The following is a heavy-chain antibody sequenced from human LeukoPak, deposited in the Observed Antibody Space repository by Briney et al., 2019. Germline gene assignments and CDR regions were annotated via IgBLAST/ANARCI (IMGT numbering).Heavy chain of an antibody. D-gene: IGHD6-19*01. J-gene: IGHJ4*02. Sequence: TGGSLRLSCAASGFTFSSYWMSWVRQAPGKGLEWEANIKQDGSEKYYVDSVKGRFTISRDNAKNSLYLQMNSLRAEDTAVYYCARGRGSSGWYRAGSEFDYWGQGTLVTVSS. CDR3: ARGRGSSGWYRAGSEFDY. V-gene: IGHV3-7*03. CDR2: IKQDGSEK. CDR1: GFTFSSYW.